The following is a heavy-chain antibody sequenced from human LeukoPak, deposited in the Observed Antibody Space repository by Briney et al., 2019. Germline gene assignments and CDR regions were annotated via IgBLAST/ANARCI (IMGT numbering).Heavy chain of an antibody. CDR3: TRNPYYDFCCFDY. V-gene: IGHV3-49*03. CDR1: GFTFGDYS. Sequence: PGGSLKLSCTASGFTFGDYSMSWFRQAPGKGLEWVGFIRSKAYGGTIQYAASVRGRFTISRDDSKSIAYLQTDSLKTEDTAMYYCTRNPYYDFCCFDYWGQGTLVTVSS. D-gene: IGHD3-3*01. CDR2: IRSKAYGGTI. J-gene: IGHJ4*02.